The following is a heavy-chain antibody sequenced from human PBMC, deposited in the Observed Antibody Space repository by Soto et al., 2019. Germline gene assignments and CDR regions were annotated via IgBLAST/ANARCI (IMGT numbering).Heavy chain of an antibody. Sequence: SETLSLTCTVSGGSISGYYWSWIRQPPGKGLEWIGYIYYSGSSNYNPSLKSRVTISLDTSKNQFSLRLRSVTAADTAVYYCARAWVDYDFWSGLSRGGMDVWGQGTTVTVSS. CDR2: IYYSGSS. CDR3: ARAWVDYDFWSGLSRGGMDV. V-gene: IGHV4-59*01. CDR1: GGSISGYY. D-gene: IGHD3-3*01. J-gene: IGHJ6*02.